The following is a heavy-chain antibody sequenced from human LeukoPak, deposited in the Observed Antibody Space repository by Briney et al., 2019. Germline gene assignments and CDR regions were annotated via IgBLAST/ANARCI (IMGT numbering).Heavy chain of an antibody. CDR3: ARSPSTIGWNWGYYFDY. V-gene: IGHV4-4*07. D-gene: IGHD3-3*01. CDR1: GASISDYY. J-gene: IGHJ4*02. CDR2: ISTTGST. Sequence: SETLSLTCTVSGASISDYYWSWIRQSAGKGLGWIGRISTTGSTYYNPSFQSRVTMSADPSKTLFFLRLRSVTAADTAVYYCARSPSTIGWNWGYYFDYWGQGSLVTVSS.